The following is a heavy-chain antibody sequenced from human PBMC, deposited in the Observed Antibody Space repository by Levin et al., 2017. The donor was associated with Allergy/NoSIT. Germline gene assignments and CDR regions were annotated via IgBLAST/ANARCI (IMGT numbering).Heavy chain of an antibody. J-gene: IGHJ2*01. CDR1: GFTFTSYA. Sequence: GESLKISCAASGFTFTSYAMTWVRQAPGKGLEWVSAISGSGGSTYYADSVKGRFTISRDNSKNTLSLQMNSLRAEDTAVYYCAKLPTYWYFDLWGRGTLVTVSS. CDR2: ISGSGGST. CDR3: AKLPTYWYFDL. V-gene: IGHV3-23*01.